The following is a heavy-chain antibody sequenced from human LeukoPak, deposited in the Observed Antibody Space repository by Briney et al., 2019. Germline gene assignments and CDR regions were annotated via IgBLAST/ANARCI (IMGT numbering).Heavy chain of an antibody. V-gene: IGHV4-34*01. CDR1: GGSFSGYY. D-gene: IGHD6-13*01. J-gene: IGHJ4*02. Sequence: SETLSLTCAVYGGSFSGYYWSWIRQPPGKGLEWIGEISHSGSTNYNPSLKSRVTISVDTSKNQFSLKLSSVTAADTAVYYCARGRGGYSSSWYYWGQGTLVTVSS. CDR2: ISHSGST. CDR3: ARGRGGYSSSWYY.